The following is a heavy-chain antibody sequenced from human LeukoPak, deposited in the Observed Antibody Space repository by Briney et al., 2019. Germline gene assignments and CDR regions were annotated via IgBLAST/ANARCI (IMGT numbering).Heavy chain of an antibody. D-gene: IGHD3-22*01. CDR1: GFTFSNYW. CDR2: IKEDGSAK. V-gene: IGHV3-7*01. J-gene: IGHJ4*02. Sequence: GGSLRLSCAASGFTFSNYWMTWVRQAPGKGLEWVANIKEDGSAKFYVDPVRGRFTISRDNAKNSLYLQMNSLRAEDTAVYYCARDRYYDSSGYGDYWGQGTLVTVSS. CDR3: ARDRYYDSSGYGDY.